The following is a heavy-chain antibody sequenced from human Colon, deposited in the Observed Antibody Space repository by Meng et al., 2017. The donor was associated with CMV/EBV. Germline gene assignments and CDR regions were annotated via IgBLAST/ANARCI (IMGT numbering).Heavy chain of an antibody. Sequence: SETLSLTCSVSGGSISGYYWSWIRQPPGKGLEWIGYIYYSGSTNYSPSLKSRVTISVDTSKNHFSLNLTSVTAADTAVYYCARVDYSGSYDYWGQGTLVTVSS. CDR1: GGSISGYY. V-gene: IGHV4-59*01. J-gene: IGHJ4*02. D-gene: IGHD1-26*01. CDR2: IYYSGST. CDR3: ARVDYSGSYDY.